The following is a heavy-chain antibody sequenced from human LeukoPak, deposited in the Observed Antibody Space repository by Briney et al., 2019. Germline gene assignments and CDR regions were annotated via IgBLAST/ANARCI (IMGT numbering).Heavy chain of an antibody. V-gene: IGHV4-34*01. J-gene: IGHJ4*02. Sequence: SETLSLTCAVYGGSFSDHYWTWIRQPPGKGLEWPGEINHSGSTNYNPSLKSRLTISVDTSKNQFSLKVNSVTAADTAVYYCARGRYASSSHLDDWGQGALVTVSS. D-gene: IGHD6-6*01. CDR2: INHSGST. CDR1: GGSFSDHY. CDR3: ARGRYASSSHLDD.